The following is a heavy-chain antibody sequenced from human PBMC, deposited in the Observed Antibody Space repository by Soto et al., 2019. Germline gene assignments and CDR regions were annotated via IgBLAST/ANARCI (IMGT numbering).Heavy chain of an antibody. CDR2: INSDGITT. V-gene: IGHV3-74*01. J-gene: IGHJ4*02. Sequence: EVQLVESGGGLVQPGESLRLSCAASGFTLKGYWMQWVRQSPGKGLVWVSHINSDGITTKYADSVKGRFTISRDDAASTLYLQMNSLSAEDTAVYYCARVKGGAGGRGDPLDYWGQGTLVTVCS. CDR1: GFTLKGYW. CDR3: ARVKGGAGGRGDPLDY. D-gene: IGHD2-15*01.